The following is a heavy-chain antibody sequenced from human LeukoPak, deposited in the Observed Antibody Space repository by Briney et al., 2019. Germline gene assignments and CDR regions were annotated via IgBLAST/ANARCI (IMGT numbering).Heavy chain of an antibody. CDR2: ISSSGSTI. V-gene: IGHV3-11*01. D-gene: IGHD3-10*01. CDR3: ARNGRVRGVSLYYGMDV. J-gene: IGHJ6*02. CDR1: GFTFSDYY. Sequence: GGSLRLACAASGFTFSDYYMSWLRQAPGKGLECVSYISSSGSTIYYADSLKGRVTISRDKAKNSPYLQMNSLRAEDTAVYYCARNGRVRGVSLYYGMDVWGQGTTVTVSS.